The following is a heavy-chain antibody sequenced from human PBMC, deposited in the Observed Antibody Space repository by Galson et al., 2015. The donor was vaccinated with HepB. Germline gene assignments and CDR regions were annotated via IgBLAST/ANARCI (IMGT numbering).Heavy chain of an antibody. CDR3: SRARRLVATEVFYQFDF. J-gene: IGHJ4*02. V-gene: IGHV3-49*03. D-gene: IGHD2-21*02. CDR1: GFTFSDYA. Sequence: SLRLSCATSGFTFSDYAVGWFRQAPGKGLEWVTFIRAKRYTGTADYAVSVKDRFTVSRDDSKGLAYLQMNSLKTEDTAVYYCSRARRLVATEVFYQFDFWGQGTLVTVSS. CDR2: IRAKRYTGTA.